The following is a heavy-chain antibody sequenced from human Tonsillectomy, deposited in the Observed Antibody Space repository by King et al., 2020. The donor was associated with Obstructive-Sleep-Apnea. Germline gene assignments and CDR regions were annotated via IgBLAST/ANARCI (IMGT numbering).Heavy chain of an antibody. J-gene: IGHJ3*02. CDR1: GFTFDDYA. D-gene: IGHD6-13*01. V-gene: IGHV3-9*01. CDR3: AKDWYSSRWYRNADASDI. Sequence: VQLVESGGGLVQPGRSLRLSCAASGFTFDDYAMHWFRQAPGKGLEWVSGISCNSGSIGYADSVKGRFTISRDNAKNSLCLQMNSLRAEDTALYYCAKDWYSSRWYRNADASDIWGQGTMVTVSS. CDR2: ISCNSGSI.